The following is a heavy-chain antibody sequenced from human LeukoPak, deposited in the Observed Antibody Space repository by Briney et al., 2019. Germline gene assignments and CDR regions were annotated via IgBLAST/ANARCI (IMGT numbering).Heavy chain of an antibody. Sequence: SETLCLTCTVSGGSISNYFWSWIRQSPGKGLECIGYIHDTWLTKYNPSLESRVTISIDTSNQFALTLRSVTAADTAVYYCARLLRWSEDGFDIWGQGTMVAISS. J-gene: IGHJ3*02. CDR3: ARLLRWSEDGFDI. CDR2: IHDTWLT. D-gene: IGHD2-15*01. CDR1: GGSISNYF. V-gene: IGHV4-59*08.